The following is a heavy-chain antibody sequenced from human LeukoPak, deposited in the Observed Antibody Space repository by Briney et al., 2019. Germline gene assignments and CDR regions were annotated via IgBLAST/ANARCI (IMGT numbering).Heavy chain of an antibody. CDR1: GFTFSSHG. J-gene: IGHJ4*02. CDR3: ARGRVVVTAQFRAGIDF. D-gene: IGHD2-21*02. V-gene: IGHV3-30*03. Sequence: GGSLRLPCAASGFTFSSHGMHWVRQAPGKGLEWVAVLSFDGSNEYYADSVKGRFTTSRGNSKNTLYLQMNSLRVEDTAVYYCARGRVVVTAQFRAGIDFWGQGTLVTVSS. CDR2: LSFDGSNE.